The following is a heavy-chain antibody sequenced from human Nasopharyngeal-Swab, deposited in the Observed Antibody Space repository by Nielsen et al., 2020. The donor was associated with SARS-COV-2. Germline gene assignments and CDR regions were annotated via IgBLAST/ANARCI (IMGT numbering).Heavy chain of an antibody. Sequence: WVRQAPGQGLEWMGIINPGGGSARYSQNFQGRVTMTRDTSTSTVYMELGSLRSEDTAVYYCARGGDPREVVAATDCFDPWGQGTLVTVSS. CDR2: INPGGGSA. J-gene: IGHJ5*02. V-gene: IGHV1-46*01. CDR3: ARGGDPREVVAATDCFDP. D-gene: IGHD2-15*01.